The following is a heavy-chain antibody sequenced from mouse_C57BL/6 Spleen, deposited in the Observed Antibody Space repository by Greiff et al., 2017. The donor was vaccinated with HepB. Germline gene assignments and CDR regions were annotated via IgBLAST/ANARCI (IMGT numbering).Heavy chain of an antibody. CDR3: ARYEVDPRYVDV. Sequence: QVQLQQSGAELARPGASVKLSCKASGYTFTSYGISWVKQRTGQGLEWIGEIYPRSGNTYYNEKFKGKATLTADKSSSTAYMGLRSLTSEDSAVYFCARYEVDPRYVDVWGTGTTVTVSS. CDR1: GYTFTSYG. J-gene: IGHJ1*03. CDR2: IYPRSGNT. D-gene: IGHD1-1*01. V-gene: IGHV1-81*01.